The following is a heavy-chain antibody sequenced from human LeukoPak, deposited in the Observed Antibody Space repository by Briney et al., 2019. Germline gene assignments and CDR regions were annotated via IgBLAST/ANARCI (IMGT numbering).Heavy chain of an antibody. D-gene: IGHD5-12*01. CDR2: ISGSGGST. V-gene: IGHV3-23*01. CDR3: AKVRGYSGYETIDY. CDR1: GFTFSSYA. J-gene: IGHJ4*02. Sequence: PGGSLRLSCAASGFTFSSYAMSWVRQAPGKGLEWVSAISGSGGSTYYADSVEGRFTIYRDNSKNTLYLQMNSLRAEDTAVYYCAKVRGYSGYETIDYWGQGTLVTVSS.